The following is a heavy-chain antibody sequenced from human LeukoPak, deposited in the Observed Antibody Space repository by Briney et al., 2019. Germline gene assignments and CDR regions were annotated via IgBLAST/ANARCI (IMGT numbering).Heavy chain of an antibody. V-gene: IGHV4-34*01. CDR1: GGSFSGYY. CDR2: INHSGST. J-gene: IGHJ6*02. CDR3: ARGWMVRGVIMYYYYGMDV. D-gene: IGHD3-10*01. Sequence: PSETLSLTCAVYGGSFSGYYWSWIRQPPGKGLEWIGEINHSGSTNYNPSLKSRVTISVDTSKNQFSLKLSSVTAADTAVYYCARGWMVRGVIMYYYYGMDVWGQGTTVTVSS.